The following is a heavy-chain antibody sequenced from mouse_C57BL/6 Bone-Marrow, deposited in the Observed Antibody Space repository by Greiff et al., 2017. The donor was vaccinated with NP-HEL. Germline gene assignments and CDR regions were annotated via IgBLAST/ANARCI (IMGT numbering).Heavy chain of an antibody. CDR1: GFTFSSYA. D-gene: IGHD6-2*01. CDR3: LCLPRWYFDV. CDR2: ISDGGSYT. Sequence: DVKLVESGGGLVKPGGSLKLSCAASGFTFSSYAMSWVRQTPEKRLEWVATISDGGSYTYYPDNVKGRFTISRDNAKNNLYLQMSHLKSEDTAMYYCLCLPRWYFDVWGTGTTVTVSS. V-gene: IGHV5-4*03. J-gene: IGHJ1*03.